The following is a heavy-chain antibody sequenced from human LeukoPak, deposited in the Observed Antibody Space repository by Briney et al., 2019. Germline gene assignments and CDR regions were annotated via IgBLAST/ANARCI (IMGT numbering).Heavy chain of an antibody. CDR3: ARARYVNSFYAFDI. CDR1: GGSISSSSYY. D-gene: IGHD3-9*01. J-gene: IGHJ3*02. V-gene: IGHV4-61*05. Sequence: KPSETLSLTCTVSGGSISSSSYYWGWIRQSPGKGLEWIGYLSKSGNTNYSPSLKSRVTIFGDTSKNQFFLKLSSVTAADTAVYYCARARYVNSFYAFDIWGQGTLVTVSS. CDR2: LSKSGNT.